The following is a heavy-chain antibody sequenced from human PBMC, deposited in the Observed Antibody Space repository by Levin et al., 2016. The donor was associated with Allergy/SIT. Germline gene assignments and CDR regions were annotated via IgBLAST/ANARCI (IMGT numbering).Heavy chain of an antibody. Sequence: WIRQPPGKGLVWVSYINNDGSRTNYADSVKGRFTISRDNAKNTLFLQMNSLRAEDTAVYYCASTKYSTSWYIWGQGTVVTVSS. CDR2: INNDGSRT. J-gene: IGHJ4*03. D-gene: IGHD6-13*01. V-gene: IGHV3-74*01. CDR3: ASTKYSTSWYI.